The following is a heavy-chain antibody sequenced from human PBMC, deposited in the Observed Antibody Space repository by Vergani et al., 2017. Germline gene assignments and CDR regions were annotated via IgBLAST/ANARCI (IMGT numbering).Heavy chain of an antibody. V-gene: IGHV1-2*04. CDR1: GYTFTGYY. CDR3: ARVFGSGSYYMGIDY. J-gene: IGHJ4*02. D-gene: IGHD3-10*01. Sequence: QVQLVQSGAEVKKPGASVKVSCKASGYTFTGYYMHWVRQAPGQGLEWMGWINPNSGGTNYAQKFQGWVTMTRDTSISTAYMELSRLRSDDTAVYYCARVFGSGSYYMGIDYWGQGTLVTVSS. CDR2: INPNSGGT.